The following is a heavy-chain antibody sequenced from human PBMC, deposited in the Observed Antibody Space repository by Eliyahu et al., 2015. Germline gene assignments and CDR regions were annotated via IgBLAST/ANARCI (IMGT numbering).Heavy chain of an antibody. V-gene: IGHV3-7*01. CDR2: XKEDGSEK. J-gene: IGHJ5*02. CDR3: ASSRYNA. D-gene: IGHD1-1*01. CDR1: GFRFSRDW. Sequence: EAQLVESGGGSVQPGGSLXXXXGASGFRFSRDWMNWVRQAPGKGLEWXANXKEDGSEKYYVDSVKGRFTISRDNAKNSLYLQMNSLRAEDTAVYYCASSRYNAWGQGTLVTVPS.